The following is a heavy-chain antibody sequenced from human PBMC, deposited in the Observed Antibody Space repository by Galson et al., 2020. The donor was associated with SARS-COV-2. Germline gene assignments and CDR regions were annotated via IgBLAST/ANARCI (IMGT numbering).Heavy chain of an antibody. V-gene: IGHV3-30*04. CDR3: ARDSVPNYYDSSGYYPYYFDY. CDR1: GFTFSSYA. J-gene: IGHJ4*02. Sequence: GGSLRLSCAASGFTFSSYAMHWVRQAPGKGLEWVAVISYDGSNKYYADSVKGRFTISRDNAKNSLYLQMNSLRDEDTAVYYCARDSVPNYYDSSGYYPYYFDYWGQGTLVTVSS. D-gene: IGHD3-22*01. CDR2: ISYDGSNK.